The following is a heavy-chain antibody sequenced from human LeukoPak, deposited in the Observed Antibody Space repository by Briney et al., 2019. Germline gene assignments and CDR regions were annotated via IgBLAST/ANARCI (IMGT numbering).Heavy chain of an antibody. CDR2: ISYSGST. Sequence: SETLSLTCTVSGGSINSYYWSWIRQPPGKGLEWIGYISYSGSTNYNPSLKSRVTISVDTSKNQFFLKLSSVTAADTAVYYCARDSYDFWSGHHFDYWGQGTLVTVSS. D-gene: IGHD3-3*01. CDR1: GGSINSYY. J-gene: IGHJ4*02. V-gene: IGHV4-59*12. CDR3: ARDSYDFWSGHHFDY.